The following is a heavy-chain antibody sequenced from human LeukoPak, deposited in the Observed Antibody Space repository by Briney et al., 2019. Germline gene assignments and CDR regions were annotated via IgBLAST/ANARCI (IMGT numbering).Heavy chain of an antibody. J-gene: IGHJ4*02. D-gene: IGHD2-15*01. CDR2: ISTSGGNT. CDR1: GFTFSSYW. V-gene: IGHV3-23*01. Sequence: GGSLRLSCAASGFTFSSYWMHWVRQAPGKGLVWVSAISTSGGNTYCADSVKGRFTISRDNSKNTLYLQMNSLRAEDTAIYYCARQVGYCSDGSCYFDYWGQGTLVTVSS. CDR3: ARQVGYCSDGSCYFDY.